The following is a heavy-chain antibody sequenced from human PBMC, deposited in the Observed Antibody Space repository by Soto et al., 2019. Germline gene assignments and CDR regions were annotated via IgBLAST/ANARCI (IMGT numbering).Heavy chain of an antibody. D-gene: IGHD6-6*01. CDR2: ISIYNGDT. CDR1: GGTFSSYA. Sequence: ASVKVSCKASGGTFSSYAISWVRQAPGQGLEWLAWISIYNGDTQYAQKVQGRVTMTTDTSTNTAYMELRSLRSDDTAVYYCARAPGSSSRPLVFDYWGQGTLVTVSS. V-gene: IGHV1-18*01. J-gene: IGHJ4*02. CDR3: ARAPGSSSRPLVFDY.